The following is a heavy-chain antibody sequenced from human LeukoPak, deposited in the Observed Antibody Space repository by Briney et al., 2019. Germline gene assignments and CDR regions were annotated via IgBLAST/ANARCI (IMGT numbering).Heavy chain of an antibody. CDR2: INQGESMI. CDR1: GFTFSNYA. D-gene: IGHD5-24*01. CDR3: AKLLRDVTIYDF. J-gene: IGHJ4*03. V-gene: IGHV3-7*01. Sequence: GGSLRLSCAASGFTFSNYAMNWVRQAPGKGLEWVASINQGESMIWYVDSVKGRFTISRDNANNLLFLQMNYMRVEDTAVYYCAKLLRDVTIYDFWGHGDLVTVSS.